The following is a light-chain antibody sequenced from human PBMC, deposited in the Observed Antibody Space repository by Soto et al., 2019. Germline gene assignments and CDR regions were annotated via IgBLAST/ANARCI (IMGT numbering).Light chain of an antibody. CDR1: SSDVGGYNY. J-gene: IGLJ3*02. CDR2: DVS. CDR3: SSSTSSSTWL. V-gene: IGLV2-14*03. Sequence: QSALTQTASVSGSPGQSITISCTGSSSDVGGYNYVSWYQLHPGKAPKLMIYDVSNRPSGISNRFSGSKSDNTASLTISGLQAEDEADYYCSSSTSSSTWLFGGGTKLTVL.